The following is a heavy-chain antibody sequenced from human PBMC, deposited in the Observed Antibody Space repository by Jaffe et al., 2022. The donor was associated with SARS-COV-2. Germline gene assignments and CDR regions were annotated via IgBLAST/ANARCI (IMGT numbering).Heavy chain of an antibody. Sequence: QVQLVESGGGVVQPGRSLRLSCAASGFTFSSYAMHWVRQAPGKGLEWVAVISYDGSNKYYADSVKGRFTISRDNSKNTLYLQMNSLRAEDTAVYYCARDQQQLSYYYGMDVWGQGTTVTVSS. CDR1: GFTFSSYA. D-gene: IGHD6-13*01. CDR3: ARDQQQLSYYYGMDV. CDR2: ISYDGSNK. J-gene: IGHJ6*02. V-gene: IGHV3-30-3*01.